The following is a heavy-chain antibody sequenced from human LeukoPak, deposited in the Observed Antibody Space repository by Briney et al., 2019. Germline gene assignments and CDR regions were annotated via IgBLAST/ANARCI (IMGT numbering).Heavy chain of an antibody. CDR1: GFIFSSYW. CDR2: IKPDGSGK. J-gene: IGHJ4*02. CDR3: ARDPTSTVVTPGDY. Sequence: GGSLRLSCEASGFIFSSYWMSWVRQAPGKGLEWVANIKPDGSGKYYVDSVKGRFTISRDNSKNTLYLQMNSLRAEDTAVYYCARDPTSTVVTPGDYWGQGTLVTVSS. D-gene: IGHD4-23*01. V-gene: IGHV3-7*01.